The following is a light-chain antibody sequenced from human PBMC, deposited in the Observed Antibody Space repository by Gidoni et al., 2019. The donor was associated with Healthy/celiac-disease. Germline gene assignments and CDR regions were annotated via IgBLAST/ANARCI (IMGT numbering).Light chain of an antibody. Sequence: DIQMPHPPSSLSASVGDRFTITCRASQSISSYLNWYQQKPGKAPKLLIYAASSLQSGVPSRFSGSGSGTDFTLTISSLQPEDFATYYCQQSYSTPPALTFGGGTKVEIK. CDR3: QQSYSTPPALT. V-gene: IGKV1-39*01. CDR2: AAS. CDR1: QSISSY. J-gene: IGKJ4*01.